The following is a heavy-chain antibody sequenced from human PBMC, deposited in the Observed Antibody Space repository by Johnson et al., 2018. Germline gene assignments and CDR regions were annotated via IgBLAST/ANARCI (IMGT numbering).Heavy chain of an antibody. J-gene: IGHJ4*02. Sequence: QVQLRESGPGLVKPSQTLSLTCAISGDSVSSNSAAWNWIRQSPSRGLEWLGRTYYRSKWYSSYAVSVKSRVTINPDTTKNQFSLHLNSVTPEDTAVYYCARTGDGSIDYWGQGTLVTVSS. CDR2: TYYRSKWYS. CDR1: GDSVSSNSAA. D-gene: IGHD5-24*01. CDR3: ARTGDGSIDY. V-gene: IGHV6-1*01.